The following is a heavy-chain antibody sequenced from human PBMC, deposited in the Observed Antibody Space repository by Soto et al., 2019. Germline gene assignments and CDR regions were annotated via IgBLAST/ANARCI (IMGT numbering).Heavy chain of an antibody. CDR3: ARAECDGGSCYTLVGLRYGMDV. Sequence: QVQLVESGGGVVQPGRSLRLSCAASGFTFSSYAMYWVRQAPGKGLEWVAVISYDGNNKYYADSVKGRFTISRDNSKNTRYLQMNSLSAEDTAVYYCARAECDGGSCYTLVGLRYGMDVWGQGTTVTVSS. CDR1: GFTFSSYA. V-gene: IGHV3-30-3*01. D-gene: IGHD2-15*01. J-gene: IGHJ6*02. CDR2: ISYDGNNK.